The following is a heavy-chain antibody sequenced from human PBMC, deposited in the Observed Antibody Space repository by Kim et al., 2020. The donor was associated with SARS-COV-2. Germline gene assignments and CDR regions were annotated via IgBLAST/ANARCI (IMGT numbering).Heavy chain of an antibody. V-gene: IGHV1-24*01. Sequence: ASVKVSCKVSGYTLTELSMHWVRQAPGKGLEWMGGFDPEDGETIYAQKFQGRVTMTEDTSTDTAYMELSSLRSEDTAVYYCATLPEALYSSGWYGYYFDYWGQGTLVTVSS. J-gene: IGHJ4*02. CDR1: GYTLTELS. CDR2: FDPEDGET. CDR3: ATLPEALYSSGWYGYYFDY. D-gene: IGHD6-19*01.